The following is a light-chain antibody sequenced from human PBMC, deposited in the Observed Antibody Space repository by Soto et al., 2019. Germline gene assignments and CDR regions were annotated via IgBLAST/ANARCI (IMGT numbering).Light chain of an antibody. CDR2: RAS. J-gene: IGKJ4*01. CDR3: QQYNKWPPLT. V-gene: IGKV3-15*01. Sequence: EIVMTQSPATLSVSPGERATLSCRASQSVSSNLAWYQQKPGQAPRLLIYRASTRATGIPARFSGSGSGTEFTLTISSLQSEDSAVYYCQQYNKWPPLTFGGGTKVEIK. CDR1: QSVSSN.